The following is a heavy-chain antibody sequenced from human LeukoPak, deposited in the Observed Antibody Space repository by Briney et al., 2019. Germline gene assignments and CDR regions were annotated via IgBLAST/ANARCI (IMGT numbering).Heavy chain of an antibody. J-gene: IGHJ6*03. CDR3: ASSSGYASYYFYNYMDV. CDR2: ISNDGNNK. CDR1: GFTFSSYD. V-gene: IGHV3-30*07. Sequence: TGGSLRLSCAASGFTFSSYDVHWVRQAPGKGLEWVALISNDGNNKYYADSVMGRFSISRDNSKNTLFLQMNSLRGGDTAVYVCASSSGYASYYFYNYMDVWGKGTTVTVSS. D-gene: IGHD2-8*01.